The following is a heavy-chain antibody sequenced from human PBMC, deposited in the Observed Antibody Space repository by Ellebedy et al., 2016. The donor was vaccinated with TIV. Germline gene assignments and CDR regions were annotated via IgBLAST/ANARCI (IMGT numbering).Heavy chain of an antibody. J-gene: IGHJ6*03. D-gene: IGHD2-15*01. CDR3: ARCTTYYGSGYYYYYYYMDV. V-gene: IGHV4-34*01. CDR2: INHSGST. Sequence: SETLSLTXAVYGGSFSGYYWSWIRQPPGKGLEWIGEINHSGSTNYNPSLKSRVTISVDTSKNQFFLKLSSVTAADTAVYYCARCTTYYGSGYYYYYYYMDVWGKGTTVTVSS. CDR1: GGSFSGYY.